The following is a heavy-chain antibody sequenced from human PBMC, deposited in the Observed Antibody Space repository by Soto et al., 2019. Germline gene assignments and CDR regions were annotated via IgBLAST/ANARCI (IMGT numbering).Heavy chain of an antibody. CDR3: ARHDIYGGGYYYYGMDV. CDR2: IYPGDSDT. J-gene: IGHJ6*02. D-gene: IGHD3-10*01. V-gene: IGHV5-51*01. Sequence: PGESLKISCKGSGYSFTSYWIGWVRQMPGKGLEWMGIIYPGDSDTRYSPSFQGQVTISADKSISTAYLQWSSLKASDTAMYDCARHDIYGGGYYYYGMDVWGQGTTVTVSS. CDR1: GYSFTSYW.